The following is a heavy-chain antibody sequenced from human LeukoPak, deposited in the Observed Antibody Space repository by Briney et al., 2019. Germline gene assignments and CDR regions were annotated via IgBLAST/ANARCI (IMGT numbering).Heavy chain of an antibody. V-gene: IGHV3-74*01. CDR1: GFTFSTYW. CDR2: INTDGSST. J-gene: IGHJ3*02. Sequence: QPGGSLRLSCAASGFTFSTYWMHWVRQAPGKGLVWVSRINTDGSSTSSADSVKGRFTISRDNAKNTLYLQMNSLRAEDTAVYYCVRGGIAAAGTDAFDIWGQGTMVTVSS. D-gene: IGHD6-13*01. CDR3: VRGGIAAAGTDAFDI.